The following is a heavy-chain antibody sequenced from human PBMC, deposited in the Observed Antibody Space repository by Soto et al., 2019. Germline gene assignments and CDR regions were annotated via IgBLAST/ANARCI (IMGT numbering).Heavy chain of an antibody. J-gene: IGHJ4*02. Sequence: GESLKISCKGSGYSFTSYWIGWVRQMPGKSLEWMGIIYPGDSDTRYSPSFQGQVTISADKSISTAYLQWSSLKASDTAMYYRARQRLDCSGGSCYVDYWGQGTLVTVSS. V-gene: IGHV5-51*01. CDR3: ARQRLDCSGGSCYVDY. D-gene: IGHD2-15*01. CDR1: GYSFTSYW. CDR2: IYPGDSDT.